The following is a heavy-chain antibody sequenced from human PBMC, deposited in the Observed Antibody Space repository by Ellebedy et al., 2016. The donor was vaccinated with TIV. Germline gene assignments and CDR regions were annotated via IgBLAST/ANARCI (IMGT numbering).Heavy chain of an antibody. J-gene: IGHJ5*02. V-gene: IGHV3-7*01. CDR2: IKEDGSEK. CDR1: GFTFSSYW. D-gene: IGHD4-17*01. CDR3: ARARYGDYVSRNWFDP. Sequence: GESLKISCVASGFTFSSYWMSWVRQAPGKGLEWVANIKEDGSEKYYVDSVKGRFTISRDNAKNSLYLQMNSLRAEDTAFYYCARARYGDYVSRNWFDPWGQGTLVTVSS.